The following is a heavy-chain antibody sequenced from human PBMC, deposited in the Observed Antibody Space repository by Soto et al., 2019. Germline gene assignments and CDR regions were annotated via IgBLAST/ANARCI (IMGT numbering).Heavy chain of an antibody. Sequence: QVQLVQSGAEVKKPGASVKVSCKASGYTFTSYAMHWVRQAPGQRLEWMGWINAGNGNTNYAQKLQGRVTMTTDTSTSTAYMELRSLRSDDTAVYYCARGGNWNYAYYYYYGMDVWGQGTTVTVSS. D-gene: IGHD1-7*01. CDR2: INAGNGNT. CDR3: ARGGNWNYAYYYYYGMDV. J-gene: IGHJ6*02. CDR1: GYTFTSYA. V-gene: IGHV1-3*01.